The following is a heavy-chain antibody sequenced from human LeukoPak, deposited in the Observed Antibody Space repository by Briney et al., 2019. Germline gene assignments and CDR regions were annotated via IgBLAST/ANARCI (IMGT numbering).Heavy chain of an antibody. V-gene: IGHV3-48*04. Sequence: GGSLRLSCAASGFTFSGYSMNWVRQAPGKGLEWVSYISFSVNTKYYGDSVKGRFTISRDNAKNSLYLHMDSLRAEDTAVYYCARGAYSSGWAYFDHWGQGTLVTVSS. J-gene: IGHJ4*02. D-gene: IGHD6-19*01. CDR2: ISFSVNTK. CDR3: ARGAYSSGWAYFDH. CDR1: GFTFSGYS.